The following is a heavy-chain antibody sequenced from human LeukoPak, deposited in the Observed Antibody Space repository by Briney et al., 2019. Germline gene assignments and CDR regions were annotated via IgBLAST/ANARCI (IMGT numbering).Heavy chain of an antibody. V-gene: IGHV1-58*02. D-gene: IGHD3-22*01. J-gene: IGHJ4*02. CDR1: GFTFTSSA. CDR3: AAVGVTYYYDSSGPGGFDY. CDR2: IVVGSGNT. Sequence: SVKVSCKASGFTFTSSAMQWVRQARGQRLEWIGWIVVGSGNTNYAQKFRGRVTITRDMSTSTAYMELSSLRSEDTAVYYCAAVGVTYYYDSSGPGGFDYWGQGTLVTVSS.